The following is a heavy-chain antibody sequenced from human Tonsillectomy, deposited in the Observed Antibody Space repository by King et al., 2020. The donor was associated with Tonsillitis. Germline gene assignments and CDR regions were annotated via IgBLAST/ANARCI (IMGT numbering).Heavy chain of an antibody. CDR1: GDSISSYY. D-gene: IGHD3-10*01. V-gene: IGHV4-4*07. CDR2: IYTSGRP. CDR3: ARDRLRSINYSGTGSYWDY. Sequence: QLQESGPGLVKPSETLSLTCTVSGDSISSYYWSWIRQPAGKGLEWIGRIYTSGRPNYNPPLKSRLTVSVDTSKNQFSLKLSSVTAADTAVYYCARDRLRSINYSGTGSYWDYWGQGILVTVS. J-gene: IGHJ4*02.